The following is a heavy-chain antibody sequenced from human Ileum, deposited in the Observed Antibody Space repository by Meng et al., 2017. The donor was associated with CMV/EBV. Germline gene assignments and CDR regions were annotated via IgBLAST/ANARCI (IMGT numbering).Heavy chain of an antibody. Sequence: CNAAGYTFTGYYMHWVRQAPGQGLEWMGWINPNSGGTNYAQKFQGRVTMTRDTSISTAYMELSRLRSDDTAVYYCARERRASLGFDPWGQGTLVTVSS. V-gene: IGHV1-2*02. CDR2: INPNSGGT. CDR1: GYTFTGYY. CDR3: ARERRASLGFDP. J-gene: IGHJ5*02.